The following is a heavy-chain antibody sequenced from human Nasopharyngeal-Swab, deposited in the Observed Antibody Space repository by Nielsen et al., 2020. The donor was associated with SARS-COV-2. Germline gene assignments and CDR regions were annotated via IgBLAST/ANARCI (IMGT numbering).Heavy chain of an antibody. V-gene: IGHV4-39*01. CDR3: ARHASGSYYPGVAGNWFDP. Sequence: SETLSLTCTVSGGSISSSSYYWGWIRQPPGKGLEWIGSIYYSGSTYDNPSLKSRVTISVDTSKNQFSLKLSSVTAADTAVYYCARHASGSYYPGVAGNWFDPWGQGTLVTVSS. CDR1: GGSISSSSYY. J-gene: IGHJ5*02. D-gene: IGHD1-26*01. CDR2: IYYSGST.